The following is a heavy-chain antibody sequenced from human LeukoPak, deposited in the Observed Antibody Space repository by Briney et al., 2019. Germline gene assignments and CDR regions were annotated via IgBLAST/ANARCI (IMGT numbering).Heavy chain of an antibody. Sequence: ASVKVSFQASGYTFTCYGISWVRPAPRQGLEWMGWISAYNGNTNYAQKLQGRVTMNTDTSTNAAYTEARDLKAGRPAVYYCAGDRFPYCSSTSCYRRDWFDPWGQGTLVTVSS. J-gene: IGHJ5*02. D-gene: IGHD2-2*02. CDR2: ISAYNGNT. CDR1: GYTFTCYG. CDR3: AGDRFPYCSSTSCYRRDWFDP. V-gene: IGHV1-18*01.